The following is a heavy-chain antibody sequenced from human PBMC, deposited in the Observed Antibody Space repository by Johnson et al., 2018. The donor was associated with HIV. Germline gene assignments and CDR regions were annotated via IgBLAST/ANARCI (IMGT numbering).Heavy chain of an antibody. CDR3: ARVGQAGGAFDI. CDR1: GFTFDDSA. J-gene: IGHJ3*02. CDR2: IRWNSGSI. Sequence: VQLVESGGGLVQPGRSLRLSCAASGFTFDDSAMHWVRQAPGKGLEWVSGIRWNSGSIGYADSVKGRFTISRDNAKNSLYLQMNSLRAEDTALYYCARVGQAGGAFDIWGQGTMVTVSS. V-gene: IGHV3-9*01.